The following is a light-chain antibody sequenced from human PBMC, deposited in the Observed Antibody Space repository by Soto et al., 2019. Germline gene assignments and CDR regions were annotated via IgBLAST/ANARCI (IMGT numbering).Light chain of an antibody. CDR1: SSDVGGYNY. CDR2: EVS. Sequence: QSVLTQPASVSGSPGQSITISCTGTSSDVGGYNYVSWYQQHPGKAPKLMIYEVSNRPSGVSNRFSGSKSGNTASLTISGPQAENEADYYCNSYTSSGPYVFGTGTKVTVL. J-gene: IGLJ1*01. V-gene: IGLV2-14*01. CDR3: NSYTSSGPYV.